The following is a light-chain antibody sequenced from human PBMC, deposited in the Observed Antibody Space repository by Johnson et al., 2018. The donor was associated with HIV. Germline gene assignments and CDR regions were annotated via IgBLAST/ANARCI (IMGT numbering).Light chain of an antibody. J-gene: IGLJ1*01. V-gene: IGLV1-51*01. CDR2: DNN. CDR1: SSNIESDY. CDR3: VAWDSSLNAYV. Sequence: QSVLTQPPSVSAAPGQKVDISCSGSSSNIESDYVSWYQQLPGTAPKLLIYDNNKRPSGIPDRFFGSKSGTSATLDITGLQTGDEGDYYCVAWDSSLNAYVFGTGTKVTVL.